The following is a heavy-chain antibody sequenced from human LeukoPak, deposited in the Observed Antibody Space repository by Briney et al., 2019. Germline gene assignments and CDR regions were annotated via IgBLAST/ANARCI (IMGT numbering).Heavy chain of an antibody. Sequence: WGSLRLSCAASGFTFSSYSMNWVRQAPGKGLEWVSSISSSSSYIYYADSVKGRFTISRDNAKNSLYLQMNSLRAEDTAVYYCARAFTYYDILTGYTHWYFDYWGQGTLVTVSS. V-gene: IGHV3-21*01. CDR3: ARAFTYYDILTGYTHWYFDY. D-gene: IGHD3-9*01. CDR1: GFTFSSYS. CDR2: ISSSSSYI. J-gene: IGHJ4*02.